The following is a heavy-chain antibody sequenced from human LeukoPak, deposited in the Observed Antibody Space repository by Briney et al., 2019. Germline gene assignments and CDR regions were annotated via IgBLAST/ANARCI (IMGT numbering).Heavy chain of an antibody. J-gene: IGHJ4*02. CDR3: ARGLEHSGYDSGY. CDR1: VYTFTGYY. D-gene: IGHD5-12*01. Sequence: ASVKVSCKASVYTFTGYYMHWVRQAPGQGLEWMGWINPNSGGTNYAQKFQGRVTMTRDTSISTAYMELSRLRSDDTAVYYCARGLEHSGYDSGYWGQGTLVTVSS. CDR2: INPNSGGT. V-gene: IGHV1-2*02.